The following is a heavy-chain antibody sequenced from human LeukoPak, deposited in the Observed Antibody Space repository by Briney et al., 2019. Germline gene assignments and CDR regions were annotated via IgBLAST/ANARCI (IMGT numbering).Heavy chain of an antibody. CDR2: IYYSGST. CDR1: GGSISSGDYY. CDR3: AGEQRTISTVTDY. D-gene: IGHD4-17*01. J-gene: IGHJ4*02. Sequence: TSQTLSLTCTVSGGSISSGDYYWSWIRQPPGKGLEWIGYIYYSGSTYYNPPLKSRVTISVDTSKNQFSLKLSSVTAADTAVYYCAGEQRTISTVTDYWGQGTLVTVSS. V-gene: IGHV4-30-4*01.